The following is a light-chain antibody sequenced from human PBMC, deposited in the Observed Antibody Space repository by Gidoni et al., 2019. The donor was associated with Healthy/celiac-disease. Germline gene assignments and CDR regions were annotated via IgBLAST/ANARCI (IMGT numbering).Light chain of an antibody. Sequence: DIQMTQSPSSLSASVGDRVTIPCRASQIISSYFNWYQQKPGKAPKLLIYAASSLQSVVPSMFSGSGAATDFTLTISSLHPDYFATYYCQQSYRTPLTFGGXTKVEIK. CDR3: QQSYRTPLT. V-gene: IGKV1-39*01. J-gene: IGKJ4*01. CDR2: AAS. CDR1: QIISSY.